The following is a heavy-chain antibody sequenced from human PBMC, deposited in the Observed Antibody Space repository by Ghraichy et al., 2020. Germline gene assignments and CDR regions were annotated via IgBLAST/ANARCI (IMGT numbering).Heavy chain of an antibody. J-gene: IGHJ5*02. CDR2: IYYSGST. Sequence: SQTLSLTCTVSGGSISSSSYYWGWIRQPPGKGLEWIGSIYYSGSTYYNPSLKSRVTISVDTSKNQFSLKLSSVTAADTAVYYCARLTAYSGSNWFDPWGQGTLVTVSS. CDR3: ARLTAYSGSNWFDP. CDR1: GGSISSSSYY. V-gene: IGHV4-39*01. D-gene: IGHD3-10*01.